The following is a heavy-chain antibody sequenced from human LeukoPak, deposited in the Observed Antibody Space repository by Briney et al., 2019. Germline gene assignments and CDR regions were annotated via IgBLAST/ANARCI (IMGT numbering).Heavy chain of an antibody. D-gene: IGHD2-2*01. CDR2: IFYSGST. CDR3: ARLVPRHQLLGMRRNWFDP. J-gene: IGHJ5*02. V-gene: IGHV4-39*07. CDR1: GGSISTSNYY. Sequence: PSETLSLTCTVSGGSISTSNYYWGWIRQPPGKGLEWIGNIFYSGSTYYSPSLKSRVTISVDTSKNQFSLKLSSVTAADTAVYYCARLVPRHQLLGMRRNWFDPWGQGTLVTVSS.